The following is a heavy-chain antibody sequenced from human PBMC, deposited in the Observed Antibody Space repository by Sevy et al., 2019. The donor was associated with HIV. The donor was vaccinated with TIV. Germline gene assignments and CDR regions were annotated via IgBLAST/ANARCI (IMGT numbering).Heavy chain of an antibody. Sequence: GGSLRLSCAASGFTFSSYWMSWVRQAPGKGLEWVANIKQDGSEKYYVDSVKGRFTISRDNAKNSLYLQMNSLSAEDTAVYYCARVFYYDSSTGAFDIWGQGTMVTVSS. D-gene: IGHD3-22*01. CDR2: IKQDGSEK. J-gene: IGHJ3*02. V-gene: IGHV3-7*03. CDR3: ARVFYYDSSTGAFDI. CDR1: GFTFSSYW.